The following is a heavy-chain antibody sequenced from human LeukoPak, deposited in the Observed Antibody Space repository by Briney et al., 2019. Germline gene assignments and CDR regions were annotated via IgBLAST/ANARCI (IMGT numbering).Heavy chain of an antibody. CDR3: AKDGGVYKFGLFDY. CDR2: IYSGGTT. J-gene: IGHJ4*02. V-gene: IGHV3-53*01. CDR1: GFTVSDNY. D-gene: IGHD3/OR15-3a*01. Sequence: PGGSLRLSCAASGFTVSDNYMSWVRQAPGKGLEWVSVIYSGGTTYSADSVKGRFTISRDNSKNTLYLQMNSLRAEDTAVYYCAKDGGVYKFGLFDYWGQGTLVTVSS.